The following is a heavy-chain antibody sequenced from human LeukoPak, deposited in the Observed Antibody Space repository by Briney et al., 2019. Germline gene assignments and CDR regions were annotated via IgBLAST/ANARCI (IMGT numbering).Heavy chain of an antibody. J-gene: IGHJ4*02. Sequence: SETLSLTCAVYGGSFSGYYRSWIRQPPGKGLEWIGEINHSGSTNYNPSLKSRVTISVDTSKNQFSLKLSSVTAADTAVYYCARGRGRSYFDYWGQGTLVTVSS. CDR1: GGSFSGYY. CDR3: ARGRGRSYFDY. CDR2: INHSGST. V-gene: IGHV4-34*01. D-gene: IGHD3-10*01.